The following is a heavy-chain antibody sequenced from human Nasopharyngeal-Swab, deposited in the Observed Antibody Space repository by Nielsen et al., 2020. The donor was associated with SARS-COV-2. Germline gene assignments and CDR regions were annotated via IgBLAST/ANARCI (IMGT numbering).Heavy chain of an antibody. Sequence: SETLSLTCTVSGGSISSGDYYWSWIRQPPGKGLEWIGYIYYSGSTYYNPSLKSRVTIPVDTSKNQFSLKLSSVTAADTAVYYCARGPLDYDFWSGYIYWGQGTLVTVSS. V-gene: IGHV4-30-4*01. CDR3: ARGPLDYDFWSGYIY. J-gene: IGHJ4*02. CDR1: GGSISSGDYY. D-gene: IGHD3-3*01. CDR2: IYYSGST.